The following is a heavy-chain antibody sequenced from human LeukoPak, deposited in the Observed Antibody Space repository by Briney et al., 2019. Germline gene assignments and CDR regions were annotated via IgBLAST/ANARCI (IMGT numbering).Heavy chain of an antibody. D-gene: IGHD3-22*01. J-gene: IGHJ4*02. Sequence: SETLSLTCAVSGGSISSGGYSWSWIRQPPGKGLEWIGYIYHSGSTYYNPSLKSRVTISVDTSKNQFSLKLSSVTAADTAVYYCARYPYYYDSSGYIVYWGQGTLVTVSS. CDR3: ARYPYYYDSSGYIVY. CDR2: IYHSGST. V-gene: IGHV4-30-2*01. CDR1: GGSISSGGYS.